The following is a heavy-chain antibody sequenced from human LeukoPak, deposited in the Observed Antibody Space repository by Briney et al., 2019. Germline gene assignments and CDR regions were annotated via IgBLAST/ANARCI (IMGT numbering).Heavy chain of an antibody. J-gene: IGHJ5*02. CDR3: ARGASWYITPGWFDP. V-gene: IGHV1-2*02. CDR2: INPNSGGT. D-gene: IGHD6-13*01. CDR1: GYTFTGYY. Sequence: ASVKVSCKASGYTFTGYYMHWVRQAPGQGLEWMGWINPNSGGTNYAQKFQGRVTMTRDTSISTAYMELSRLRSDDTAVYYCARGASWYITPGWFDPWGQGTLVTVSS.